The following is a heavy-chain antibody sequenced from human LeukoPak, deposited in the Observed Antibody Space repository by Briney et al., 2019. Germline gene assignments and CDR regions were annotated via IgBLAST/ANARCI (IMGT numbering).Heavy chain of an antibody. Sequence: WRSLRLACAASGFTFTSYGMHWVRKAPGQGLEWVAVIWYDGSNKYYADSVKGRFTISRDTSTNTLFLQMDSLRAEDTAVYYCARDGYNVAFDIWGQGTMVTVSS. V-gene: IGHV3-33*02. CDR3: ARDGYNVAFDI. CDR1: GFTFTSYG. J-gene: IGHJ3*02. CDR2: IWYDGSNK. D-gene: IGHD1-14*01.